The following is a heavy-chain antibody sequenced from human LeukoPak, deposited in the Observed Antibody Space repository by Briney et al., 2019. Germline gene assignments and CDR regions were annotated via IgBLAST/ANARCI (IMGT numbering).Heavy chain of an antibody. D-gene: IGHD6-13*01. CDR1: GYTFTGYY. V-gene: IGHV1-2*04. J-gene: IGHJ6*02. CDR3: ARGGIAAAGLYYYYGMDV. Sequence: ASVKVSCKASGYTFTGYYMHWVRQAPGQGLEWMGWINPNSGGTNYAQKFQGWVTMTRDTSISTAYMELSRLRSDDTAVYYCARGGIAAAGLYYYYGMDVWGQGTTVTVS. CDR2: INPNSGGT.